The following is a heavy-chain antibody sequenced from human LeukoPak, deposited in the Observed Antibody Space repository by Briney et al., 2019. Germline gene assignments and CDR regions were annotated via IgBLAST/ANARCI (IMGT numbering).Heavy chain of an antibody. J-gene: IGHJ4*02. Sequence: SETLSLTCTVSGGSIGSYYWNWIRQPPGKGLEWIGYIHYSGSTNHNASLKSRVTISVDTSKNQFSLKLSSVAAADTAVYYCARDGVAGSFDYWGQGTLVTVSS. CDR1: GGSIGSYY. V-gene: IGHV4-59*01. CDR3: ARDGVAGSFDY. D-gene: IGHD6-19*01. CDR2: IHYSGST.